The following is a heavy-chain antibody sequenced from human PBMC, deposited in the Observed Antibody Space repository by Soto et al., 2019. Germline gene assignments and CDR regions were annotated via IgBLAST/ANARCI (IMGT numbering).Heavy chain of an antibody. Sequence: PSETLSLTCTVSGGSISSYYWSWIRQPPGKGLEWIGYIYYSGSTNYNPSLKSRVTISVDTSKNQFSLKLSSVTAADTAVYYCARDGGLYCSGGSCYSGLDYWGQGTLVTVSS. V-gene: IGHV4-59*01. CDR1: GGSISSYY. D-gene: IGHD2-15*01. J-gene: IGHJ4*02. CDR3: ARDGGLYCSGGSCYSGLDY. CDR2: IYYSGST.